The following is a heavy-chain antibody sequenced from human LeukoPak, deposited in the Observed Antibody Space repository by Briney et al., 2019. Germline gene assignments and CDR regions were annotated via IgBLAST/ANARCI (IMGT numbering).Heavy chain of an antibody. J-gene: IGHJ3*02. D-gene: IGHD6-19*01. CDR2: INPNSGGT. Sequence: ASVKVSCKASGYTFTSYAMHWVRQAPGQGLEWMGWINPNSGGTNYAQKFQGRVTMTRDTSISTVYMELSSLRSEDTAVYYCARDFISGWYGAPLHAFDIWGQGTMVTVSS. CDR1: GYTFTSYA. CDR3: ARDFISGWYGAPLHAFDI. V-gene: IGHV1-2*02.